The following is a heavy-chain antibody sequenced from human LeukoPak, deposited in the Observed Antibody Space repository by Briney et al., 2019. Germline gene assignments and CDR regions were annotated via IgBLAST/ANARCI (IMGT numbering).Heavy chain of an antibody. V-gene: IGHV4-4*07. J-gene: IGHJ5*02. CDR3: ARDMIVVVPAAKGGLEFDP. CDR2: IYTSGST. CDR1: GGSISSYY. Sequence: PSETLSLTCTVSGGSISSYYWSWIRQPAGKGLEWIGRIYTSGSTNYNPSLKSRVTMSVDTSKNQFSLKLSSVTAADTAVYYCARDMIVVVPAAKGGLEFDPWGQGTLVTVSS. D-gene: IGHD2-2*01.